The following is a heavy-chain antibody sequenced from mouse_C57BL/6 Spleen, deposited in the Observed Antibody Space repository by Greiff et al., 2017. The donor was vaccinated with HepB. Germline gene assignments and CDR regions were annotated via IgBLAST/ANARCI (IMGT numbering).Heavy chain of an antibody. CDR1: GYSFSSSW. CDR3: ARRGKGYWYFDV. V-gene: IGHV1-82*01. J-gene: IGHJ1*03. CDR2: IYPGDGET. Sequence: VQLQQSGPELVKPGASVKISCKASGYSFSSSWMNWVQQRPGKGLEWIGRIYPGDGETNYKGKFKSKGTRTADKSSSTAYMQLSSLTSEDSAVYCCARRGKGYWYFDVWGTGTTVTVSS.